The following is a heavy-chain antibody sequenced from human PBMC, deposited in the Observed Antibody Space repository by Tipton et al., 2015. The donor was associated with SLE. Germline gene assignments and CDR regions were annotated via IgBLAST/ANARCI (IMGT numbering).Heavy chain of an antibody. CDR3: AKDRRETYDYVWGSYPPYDAFDI. J-gene: IGHJ3*02. Sequence: GLVKPSETLSLTCTVSGGSISSYYWSWIRQPPGKGLEWIGYIYYSGSTNYNPSLKSRVTISVDTSKNQFSLKLSSVTAADTAVYYCAKDRRETYDYVWGSYPPYDAFDIWGQGTMVTVSS. CDR2: IYYSGST. D-gene: IGHD3-16*02. V-gene: IGHV4-59*01. CDR1: GGSISSYY.